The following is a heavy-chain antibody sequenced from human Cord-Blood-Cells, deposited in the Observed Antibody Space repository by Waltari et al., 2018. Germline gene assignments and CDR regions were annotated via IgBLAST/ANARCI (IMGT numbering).Heavy chain of an antibody. CDR3: ARHLDRAAAGIDY. V-gene: IGHV4-39*01. D-gene: IGHD6-13*01. CDR2: IYYSGSN. J-gene: IGHJ4*02. Sequence: QLQLQESGPGLVKPSETLSLTCTVSGGSISSSSYYWGWIRQPPGKGLEWIGSIYYSGSNYYTQSLKSRVTISVDTSKNQFSLKLSSVTAADTAVYYCARHLDRAAAGIDYWGQGTLVTVSS. CDR1: GGSISSSSYY.